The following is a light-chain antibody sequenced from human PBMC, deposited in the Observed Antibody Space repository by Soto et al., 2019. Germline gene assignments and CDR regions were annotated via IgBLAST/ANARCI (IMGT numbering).Light chain of an antibody. Sequence: DFQMTQSPSSLSASVGDRVTITCRASQSISSYLNWYQQKPGKAPKPLIYAASSLQSGVPSRFSGSGSGTDFTLTISSLQPEDFATYYCQQSYSTPLTFGGGTKVEIK. CDR2: AAS. J-gene: IGKJ4*01. CDR3: QQSYSTPLT. CDR1: QSISSY. V-gene: IGKV1-39*01.